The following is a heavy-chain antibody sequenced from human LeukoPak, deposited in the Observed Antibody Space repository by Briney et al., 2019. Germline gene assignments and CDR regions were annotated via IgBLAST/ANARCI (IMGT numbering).Heavy chain of an antibody. CDR2: IYYSGST. J-gene: IGHJ4*02. CDR3: ARGPLGIRTYFDY. V-gene: IGHV4-39*01. Sequence: SETLSLTCTVSGGSISSSSYYWGWIRQPPGKGLEWIGSIYYSGSTYYNPSLKSRVTISVDTSKNQFSLKLSSVTAADTAVYYCARGPLGIRTYFDYWGQGTLVTVSS. CDR1: GGSISSSSYY. D-gene: IGHD7-27*01.